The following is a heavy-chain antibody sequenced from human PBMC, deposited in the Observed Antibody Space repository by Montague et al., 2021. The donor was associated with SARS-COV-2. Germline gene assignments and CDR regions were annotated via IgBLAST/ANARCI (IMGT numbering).Heavy chain of an antibody. CDR1: GGSFSGYY. J-gene: IGHJ4*02. V-gene: IGHV4-34*01. CDR2: INHSGST. D-gene: IGHD5-18*01. CDR3: ARGGGYSYGALDY. Sequence: ETLSLTCVVYGGSFSGYYWSWIRQPPGKGLEWIGEINHSGSTNYNPSLKSRVTISVDTSKKQLSLRLNSVTAADTAVYYCARGGGYSYGALDYWGQGTLVTVSS.